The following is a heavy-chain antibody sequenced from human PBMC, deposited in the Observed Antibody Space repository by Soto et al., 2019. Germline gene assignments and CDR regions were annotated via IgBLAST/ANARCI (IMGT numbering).Heavy chain of an antibody. CDR3: AKDRSWYDGHNWFDP. J-gene: IGHJ5*02. Sequence: EVQLLESGGGLVQPEGSLRLSCAASGFTFSSYAMSWVRQAPGKGLEWVSAISGSGGSTYYADSVKGRFTISRDNSKNTLYLQMNSLRAEDTAVYYCAKDRSWYDGHNWFDPWGQGTLVTVSS. CDR2: ISGSGGST. CDR1: GFTFSSYA. V-gene: IGHV3-23*01. D-gene: IGHD6-13*01.